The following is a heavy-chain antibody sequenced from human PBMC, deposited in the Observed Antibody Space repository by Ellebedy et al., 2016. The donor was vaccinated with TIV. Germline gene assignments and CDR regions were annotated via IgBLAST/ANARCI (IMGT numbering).Heavy chain of an antibody. CDR1: GYTFTGYY. CDR3: ARGSGSGWYRIFDY. V-gene: IGHV1-2*02. CDR2: INPNSGGT. Sequence: ASVKVSCNASGYTFTGYYMHWVRQAPGQGLAWMGWINPNSGGTNYAQKFQGRVTMTRDTSISTAYMELSRLRSDDTAIYYCARGSGSGWYRIFDYWGQGTLVTVSS. D-gene: IGHD6-19*01. J-gene: IGHJ4*02.